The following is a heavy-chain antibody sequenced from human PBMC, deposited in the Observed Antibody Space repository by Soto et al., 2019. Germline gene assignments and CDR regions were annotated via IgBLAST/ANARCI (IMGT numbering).Heavy chain of an antibody. CDR2: ISYDGSNK. CDR1: GFTFSSYA. V-gene: IGHV3-30-3*01. CDR3: ARHTGPIVQYFWSGYWAGYGMDV. Sequence: GGSLRLSCAASGFTFSSYAMHWVRQAPGKGLEWVAVISYDGSNKYYADSVKGRFTISRDNSKNTLYLQMNSLRAEDTAVYYCARHTGPIVQYFWSGYWAGYGMDVWGQGTTVTVSS. D-gene: IGHD3-3*01. J-gene: IGHJ6*02.